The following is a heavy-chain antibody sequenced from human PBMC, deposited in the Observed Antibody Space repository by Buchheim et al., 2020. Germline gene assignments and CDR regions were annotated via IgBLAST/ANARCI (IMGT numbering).Heavy chain of an antibody. V-gene: IGHV4-31*03. CDR1: GGSISSGGYY. D-gene: IGHD2-2*01. Sequence: QVQLQESGPGLVKPSQTLSLTCTVSGGSISSGGYYWSWIRQHPGKGLEWIGYIYYSGSTYYNPSLKSRVTISVDTSKNQFSLKLSSVTAADTAVYYCARIGNVGYCSSTSCYLGDYYYYGMDVWGQGTT. CDR2: IYYSGST. J-gene: IGHJ6*02. CDR3: ARIGNVGYCSSTSCYLGDYYYYGMDV.